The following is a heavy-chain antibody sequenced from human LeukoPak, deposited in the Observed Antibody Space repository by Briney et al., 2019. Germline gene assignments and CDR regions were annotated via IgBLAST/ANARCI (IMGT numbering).Heavy chain of an antibody. D-gene: IGHD3-10*01. Sequence: PPQTLSLTCTVSGGSISSGDYYWSWIRQPPGKGLEWIGEINHSGSTNYNPSLKSRVTISVDTSKNQFSLKLSSVTAADTAVYYCARGVRGQGQNYYYYGMDVWGQGTTVTVSS. V-gene: IGHV4-30-4*01. CDR2: INHSGST. CDR1: GGSISSGDYY. J-gene: IGHJ6*02. CDR3: ARGVRGQGQNYYYYGMDV.